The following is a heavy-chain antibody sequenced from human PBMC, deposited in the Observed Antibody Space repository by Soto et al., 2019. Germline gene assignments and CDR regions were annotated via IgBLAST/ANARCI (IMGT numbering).Heavy chain of an antibody. CDR3: ARFEYYDSSGYYQDY. CDR2: IIPIFGTA. V-gene: IGHV1-69*13. Sequence: SVKVSCKASGGTFSGYAISWVRQAPGQGLEWMGGIIPIFGTANYAQKFQGRVTITADESTSTAYMELSSLRSEDTAVYYCARFEYYDSSGYYQDYWGQGTLVTVSS. CDR1: GGTFSGYA. J-gene: IGHJ4*02. D-gene: IGHD3-22*01.